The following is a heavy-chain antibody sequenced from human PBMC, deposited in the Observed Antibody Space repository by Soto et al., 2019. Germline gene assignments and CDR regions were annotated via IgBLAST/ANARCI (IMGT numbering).Heavy chain of an antibody. V-gene: IGHV3-30*18. Sequence: GGSLRLSCAASGFTFSSYGMHWVRQAPGKGLEWVAVISYDGSNKYYADSVKGRFTISRDNSKNTLYLQMNSLRAEDTAVYYCAKEDNYGDYAAFDIWGQGTMVTVSS. D-gene: IGHD4-17*01. CDR1: GFTFSSYG. J-gene: IGHJ3*02. CDR3: AKEDNYGDYAAFDI. CDR2: ISYDGSNK.